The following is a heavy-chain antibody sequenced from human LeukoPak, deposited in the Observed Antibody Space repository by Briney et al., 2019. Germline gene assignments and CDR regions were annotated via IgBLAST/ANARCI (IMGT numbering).Heavy chain of an antibody. CDR3: ARETITIFGVVISYMDV. D-gene: IGHD3-3*01. CDR2: IIPIFGTA. Sequence: GASVKVSCKASGGTFSSYAISWVRQAPGQGLEWMGGIIPIFGTANYAQKFQGRVTITADESTSTAYMELSSLRSEDTAVYYCARETITIFGVVISYMDVWGKGTTVTVSS. V-gene: IGHV1-69*13. CDR1: GGTFSSYA. J-gene: IGHJ6*03.